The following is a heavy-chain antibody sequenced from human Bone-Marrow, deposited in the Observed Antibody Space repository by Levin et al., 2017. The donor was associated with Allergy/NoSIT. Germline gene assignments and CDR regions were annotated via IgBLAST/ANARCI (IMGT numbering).Heavy chain of an antibody. Sequence: SETLSLTCMVSGGSISSSNWWSWVRQPPGKGLEWIGEIYYSGSTNYNPSFESRATLSVDTSKNQFSLRLTSVTAADTAVYYCARLPNWQYYYFDYWGPGTEVTVSS. CDR1: GGSISSSNW. D-gene: IGHD1-1*01. CDR2: IYYSGST. CDR3: ARLPNWQYYYFDY. V-gene: IGHV4-4*02. J-gene: IGHJ4*02.